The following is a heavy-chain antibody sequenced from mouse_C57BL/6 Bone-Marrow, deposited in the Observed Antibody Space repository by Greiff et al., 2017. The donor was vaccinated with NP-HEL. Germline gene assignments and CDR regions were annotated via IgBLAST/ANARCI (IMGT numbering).Heavy chain of an antibody. Sequence: DVKLVESGGDLVKPGGSLKLSCAASGFTFSSYGMSWVRQTPDKRLEWVATISSGGSYTYYPDSVKGRFTISRDNAKNTLYLQMSSLKSEDTAMYYCARPSSYYYGSTDYAMDYWGQGTSVTVSS. V-gene: IGHV5-6*02. CDR1: GFTFSSYG. CDR2: ISSGGSYT. J-gene: IGHJ4*01. D-gene: IGHD1-1*01. CDR3: ARPSSYYYGSTDYAMDY.